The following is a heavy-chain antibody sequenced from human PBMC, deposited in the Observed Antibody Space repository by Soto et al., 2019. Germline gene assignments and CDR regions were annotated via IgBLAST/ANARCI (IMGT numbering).Heavy chain of an antibody. V-gene: IGHV1-18*04. Sequence: GASVKVSCKASGYTITSYGISWVRQAPGQGLEWMGWISAYNGNTNYAQKLQGRVTMTTDTSTSTAYMELRSLRSDDTAVYYCARVMKGIQLWSSTYYFDYWGQGTLVTVSS. CDR1: GYTITSYG. CDR3: ARVMKGIQLWSSTYYFDY. D-gene: IGHD5-18*01. J-gene: IGHJ4*02. CDR2: ISAYNGNT.